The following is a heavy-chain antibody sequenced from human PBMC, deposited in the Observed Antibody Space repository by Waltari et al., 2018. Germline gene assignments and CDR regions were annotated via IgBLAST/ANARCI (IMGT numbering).Heavy chain of an antibody. CDR1: GSPFSRYN. CDR2: ISRSGSTI. CDR3: ASDYGLYYFDY. J-gene: IGHJ4*02. D-gene: IGHD4-17*01. V-gene: IGHV3-48*03. Sequence: EVQLVESGVGLVQPGGSLRHSCAASGSPFSRYNINWVRQAPGKGLEWVSYISRSGSTIYYADSVKGRFTISRDNAKNSLYLQMNSLRAEDTAVYYCASDYGLYYFDYWGQGTLVTVSS.